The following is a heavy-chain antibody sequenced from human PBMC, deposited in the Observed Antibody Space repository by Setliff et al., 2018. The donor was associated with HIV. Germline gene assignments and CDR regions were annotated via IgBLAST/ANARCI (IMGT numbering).Heavy chain of an antibody. CDR1: GFTFSGYS. V-gene: IGHV3-48*01. CDR3: TSRSRAAAGMLSYYYMYV. CDR2: ISSGSSTI. J-gene: IGHJ6*03. Sequence: HPGGSLRLSCAASGFTFSGYSMNWVRQAPGKGLEWFSYISSGSSTIHYADSVKGRFTISRDDAKNSLYLQMNSLRAEDTAIYYCTSRSRAAAGMLSYYYMYVWGKETTVTVSS. D-gene: IGHD6-13*01.